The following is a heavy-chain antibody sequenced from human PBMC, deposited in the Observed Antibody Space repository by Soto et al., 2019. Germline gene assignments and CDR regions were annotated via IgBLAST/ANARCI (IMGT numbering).Heavy chain of an antibody. Sequence: QVQVVQSGAEVKKPGASVKVSCKASGYTFTSYYIHWVRQAPGQGLEWMGIINPSDGSTTYAQKFQGRGTMTRDTSTSTVYMELSSLRSEDTAVFYCARGSLEMTTITSYFDYWGQGTLVTVSS. J-gene: IGHJ4*02. V-gene: IGHV1-46*01. D-gene: IGHD4-4*01. CDR1: GYTFTSYY. CDR3: ARGSLEMTTITSYFDY. CDR2: INPSDGST.